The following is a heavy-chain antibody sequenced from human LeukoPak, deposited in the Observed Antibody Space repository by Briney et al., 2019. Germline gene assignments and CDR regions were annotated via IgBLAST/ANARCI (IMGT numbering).Heavy chain of an antibody. J-gene: IGHJ4*02. CDR1: GFTFSSYS. V-gene: IGHV3-48*01. CDR3: ASSPPVDYGSGSYPFDY. CDR2: ISSSSSTI. D-gene: IGHD3-10*01. Sequence: GGSLRLSCAASGFTFSSYSINWVRQAPGKGLEWVSYISSSSSTIYYADSVKGRFTISRDNAKNSLYLQMNSLRAEDTAVYYCASSPPVDYGSGSYPFDYWGQGTLVTVSS.